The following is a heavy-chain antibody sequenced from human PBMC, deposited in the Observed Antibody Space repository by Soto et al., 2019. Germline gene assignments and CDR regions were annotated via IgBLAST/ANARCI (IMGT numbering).Heavy chain of an antibody. Sequence: EVQLVESGGDSVQPGGSLRLSCAASGFTFSTYWMHWVREAPGEGLVWVSRIKGDESSTSSADSVKGRFTISRDNARNTLYLHMNSLRADDTAVYYCARGAFHNYYVDYWGQGTLVTVSS. J-gene: IGHJ4*02. V-gene: IGHV3-74*01. CDR3: ARGAFHNYYVDY. CDR2: IKGDESST. CDR1: GFTFSTYW. D-gene: IGHD3-3*02.